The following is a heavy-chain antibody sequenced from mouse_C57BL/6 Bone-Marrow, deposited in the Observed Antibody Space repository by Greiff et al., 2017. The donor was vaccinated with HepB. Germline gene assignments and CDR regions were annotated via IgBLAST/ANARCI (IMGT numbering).Heavy chain of an antibody. CDR1: GFPITSGYY. CDR3: AGDRTGTFEFAY. CDR2: ITHSGET. J-gene: IGHJ3*01. Sequence: QVQLQQSGPGLVKPSQSLFLTCSITGFPITSGYYWIWIRQSPGKPLEWMGYITHSGETFYNPSLQSPISITRETSKNQFFLQLNSVTTEDTAMYYCAGDRTGTFEFAYWGQGTLVTVSA. V-gene: IGHV12-3*01. D-gene: IGHD4-1*01.